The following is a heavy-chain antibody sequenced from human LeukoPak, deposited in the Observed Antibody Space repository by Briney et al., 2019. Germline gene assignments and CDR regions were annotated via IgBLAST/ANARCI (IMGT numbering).Heavy chain of an antibody. CDR3: ARVAPGRPAAY. J-gene: IGHJ4*02. Sequence: SETLSLTCTVSGGSISSSSYYWGWIRQPPGRGLEWIGSIYYSGSTYYNPSLKSRVTISVDTSKNQFSLKLSSVTAADTAVYYCARVAPGRPAAYWGQGTLVTVSS. CDR1: GGSISSSSYY. CDR2: IYYSGST. V-gene: IGHV4-39*01.